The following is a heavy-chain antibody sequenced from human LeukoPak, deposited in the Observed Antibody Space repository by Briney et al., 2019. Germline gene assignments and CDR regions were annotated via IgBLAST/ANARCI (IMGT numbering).Heavy chain of an antibody. Sequence: PSETLSLTCTVSGGSISSYYWSWIRQPAGKGLEWIGRIYTSGSTNYNPSLKSRVTMSVDTSKNQFSLKLSSVTAADTAVYYCARPEGNQPDDAFDIWGQGTMVTVSS. D-gene: IGHD1-14*01. CDR1: GGSISSYY. J-gene: IGHJ3*02. CDR3: ARPEGNQPDDAFDI. V-gene: IGHV4-4*07. CDR2: IYTSGST.